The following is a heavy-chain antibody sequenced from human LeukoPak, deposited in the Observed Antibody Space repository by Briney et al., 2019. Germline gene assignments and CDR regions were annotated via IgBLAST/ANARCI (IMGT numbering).Heavy chain of an antibody. CDR3: ARFGRTVAGASVYYYYMDV. D-gene: IGHD6-19*01. CDR1: VYTFTSYD. V-gene: IGHV1-8*01. CDR2: MNPNSGNT. J-gene: IGHJ6*03. Sequence: ASVKVSCKASVYTFTSYDINWVRQATGQGLEWMGWMNPNSGNTGYARKFQGRVSMTRNTSISTAYMELSSLRSEDTAVYYCARFGRTVAGASVYYYYMDVWGKGTTVTASS.